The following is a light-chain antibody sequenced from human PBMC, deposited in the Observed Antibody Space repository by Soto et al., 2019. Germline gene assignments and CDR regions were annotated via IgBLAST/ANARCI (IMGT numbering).Light chain of an antibody. V-gene: IGLV2-14*01. Sequence: QSALTQPASVSGSPGQSITISCTGTSSDVGGFLYVSWFQQHPGKAPKLMIYAVSNRPSGISNRFSGSKSGNTASLTISGLQAEDEADYYCSSYSSHSTLVVFGGGTKLTVL. CDR1: SSDVGGFLY. CDR2: AVS. J-gene: IGLJ2*01. CDR3: SSYSSHSTLVV.